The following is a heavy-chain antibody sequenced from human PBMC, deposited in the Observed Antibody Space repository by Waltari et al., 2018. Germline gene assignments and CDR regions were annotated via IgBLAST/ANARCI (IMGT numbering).Heavy chain of an antibody. Sequence: QVQLQESGPGLVKPSETLSLTCTVPGGSIHTAYWSWIRQFPGGGLEWSGYMYHSGSTNYNPSLESRVTISVDMSKNQFSLRLSSVTAADTAVYYCAKSRSGYSSDWFDPWGQGTLVTVSS. CDR3: AKSRSGYSSDWFDP. CDR1: GGSIHTAY. D-gene: IGHD5-18*01. V-gene: IGHV4-59*01. J-gene: IGHJ5*02. CDR2: MYHSGST.